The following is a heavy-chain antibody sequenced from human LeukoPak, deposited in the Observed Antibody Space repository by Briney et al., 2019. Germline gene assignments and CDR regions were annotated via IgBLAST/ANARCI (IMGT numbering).Heavy chain of an antibody. Sequence: GGSLRLSCAASGLTFSSYSMNWVRQAPGKGLEWVSSISNSSSYIYYADSVKGRFTISRDNAKNSLYLQMNSLRAEDTALYYCARSRHSYDSTGFPHYWGQGTLVTVSS. J-gene: IGHJ4*02. V-gene: IGHV3-21*04. CDR2: ISNSSSYI. CDR1: GLTFSSYS. CDR3: ARSRHSYDSTGFPHY. D-gene: IGHD3-22*01.